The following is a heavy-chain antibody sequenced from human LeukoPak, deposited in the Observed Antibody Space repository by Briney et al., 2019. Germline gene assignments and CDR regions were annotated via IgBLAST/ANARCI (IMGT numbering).Heavy chain of an antibody. CDR1: GGSISSSSYY. V-gene: IGHV4-39*01. Sequence: SETLSLTSTVSGGSISSSSYYWGWIRQPPGKGLEWIGNIFYTGSTYYNPSLKSRVTISVDTSKNQFSLKLSSVTAADTAVYYCARGYSSSWYRVWIGFDYWGQGTLVTVSS. CDR2: IFYTGST. CDR3: ARGYSSSWYRVWIGFDY. J-gene: IGHJ4*02. D-gene: IGHD6-13*01.